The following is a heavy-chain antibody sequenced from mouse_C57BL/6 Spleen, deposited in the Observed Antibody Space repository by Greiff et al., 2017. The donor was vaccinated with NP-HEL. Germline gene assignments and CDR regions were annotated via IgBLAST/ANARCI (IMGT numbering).Heavy chain of an antibody. CDR3: ARRGVDSSGLYYFDY. CDR1: GYTFTSYW. J-gene: IGHJ2*01. Sequence: QVQLQQPGAELVMPGASVKLSCKASGYTFTSYWMHWVKQRPGQGLEWIGEIDPSDSYTNYNQKFKGKSTLTVDKSSSTAYMQLSSRTSEDSAVYYCARRGVDSSGLYYFDYWGQGTTLTVSS. V-gene: IGHV1-69*01. D-gene: IGHD3-2*02. CDR2: IDPSDSYT.